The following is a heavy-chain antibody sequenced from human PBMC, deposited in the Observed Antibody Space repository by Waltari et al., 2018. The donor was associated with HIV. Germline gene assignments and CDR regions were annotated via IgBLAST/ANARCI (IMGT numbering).Heavy chain of an antibody. J-gene: IGHJ3*02. V-gene: IGHV3-33*01. Sequence: QVQLVESGGGVVQPGRSLRLSCAASGFTFSSYAMHWVRQAPGKGLEWVAAIWHDGSQKYHADSVKGRFTISRDNSKNTLYLQMNSLRVEDTAVYYCARESDAGSYQRNAFDIWGQGTTVTVSS. CDR1: GFTFSSYA. D-gene: IGHD1-26*01. CDR3: ARESDAGSYQRNAFDI. CDR2: IWHDGSQK.